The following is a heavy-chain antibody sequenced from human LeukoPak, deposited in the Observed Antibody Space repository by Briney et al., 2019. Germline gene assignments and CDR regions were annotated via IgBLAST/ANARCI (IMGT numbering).Heavy chain of an antibody. D-gene: IGHD3-22*01. CDR1: GFTFRSYG. CDR3: AKEEVISGNTGVYFDY. CDR2: IRYDGNSN. V-gene: IGHV3-30*02. J-gene: IGHJ4*02. Sequence: PGGSLRLSCAASGFTFRSYGMHWVRQAPGRGLEWVAFIRYDGNSNYYADCVNGRFTVSGDNCRGPLYMQMNSLRAEDTAVYYCAKEEVISGNTGVYFDYWGQGTLVTVSS.